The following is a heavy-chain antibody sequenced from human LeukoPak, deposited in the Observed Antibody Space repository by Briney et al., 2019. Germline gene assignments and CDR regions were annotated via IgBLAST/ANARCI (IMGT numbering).Heavy chain of an antibody. V-gene: IGHV1-69*06. Sequence: SVKVCCKASGGTFSSYAISWVRQAPGQGLEWMGRIIPIFGTANYAQKFQGRVTITADKSTSTAYMGLSSLRSEDTAVYYCARDLILIAAAAPTEFDYWGRGTLVTVSS. CDR2: IIPIFGTA. CDR1: GGTFSSYA. D-gene: IGHD6-13*01. J-gene: IGHJ4*02. CDR3: ARDLILIAAAAPTEFDY.